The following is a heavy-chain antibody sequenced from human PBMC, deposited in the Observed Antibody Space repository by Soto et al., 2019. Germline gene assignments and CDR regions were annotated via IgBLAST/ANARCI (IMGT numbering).Heavy chain of an antibody. CDR2: IIPIFGTA. D-gene: IGHD3-9*01. CDR3: ARIGGYYDILTGSYYYYYYGMDV. Sequence: SVKVSCKASGGTFSSYAISWVRQAPGQGLEWMGGIIPIFGTANYAQKFQGRVTITADESTSTAYMELSSLRSEDTAVYYCARIGGYYDILTGSYYYYYYGMDVWGQGTTVTVSS. CDR1: GGTFSSYA. J-gene: IGHJ6*02. V-gene: IGHV1-69*13.